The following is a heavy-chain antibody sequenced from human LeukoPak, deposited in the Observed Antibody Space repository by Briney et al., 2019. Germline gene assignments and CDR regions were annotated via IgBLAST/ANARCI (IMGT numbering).Heavy chain of an antibody. CDR1: GFTFSSYA. J-gene: IGHJ3*02. V-gene: IGHV3-30-3*01. CDR2: ISYDGSNK. CDR3: AREEGYCSGGSCYGAFDI. Sequence: GRSLRLSCAASGFTFSSYAMHWVRQAPGKGLEWVAVISYDGSNKYYADSVKGRFTISRDNSKNTLYLQMNSLRAEDTAVYYCAREEGYCSGGSCYGAFDIWGQGTMVTVSS. D-gene: IGHD2-15*01.